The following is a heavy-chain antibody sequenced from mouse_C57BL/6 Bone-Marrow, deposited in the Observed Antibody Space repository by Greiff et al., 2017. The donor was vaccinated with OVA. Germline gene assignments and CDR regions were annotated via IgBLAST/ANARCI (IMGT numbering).Heavy chain of an antibody. J-gene: IGHJ2*01. Sequence: VQLQQSGPELVKPGASVKMSCKASGYTFTDYNMHWVKQSHGKSLEWIGYINPNNGGTSYNQKFKGKATLTVNKSSSTAYMELRSLTSEDSAVYYCAKTAQATYYFDYCGQGTTLTVSS. D-gene: IGHD3-2*02. V-gene: IGHV1-22*01. CDR1: GYTFTDYN. CDR2: INPNNGGT. CDR3: AKTAQATYYFDY.